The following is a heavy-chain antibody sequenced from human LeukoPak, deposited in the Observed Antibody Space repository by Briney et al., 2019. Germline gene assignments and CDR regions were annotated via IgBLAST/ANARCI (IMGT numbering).Heavy chain of an antibody. CDR2: ISPNSGGT. CDR3: ARDSSGQQLVKFDY. J-gene: IGHJ4*02. D-gene: IGHD6-13*01. CDR1: GYTFTSYD. Sequence: GASVKVSCKASGYTFTSYDISWVRQAPGQGLEWMGWISPNSGGTNYAQKFQGRVTMTRDTSISTAYMELSRLRSDDTAVYYCARDSSGQQLVKFDYWGQGTLVTVSS. V-gene: IGHV1-2*02.